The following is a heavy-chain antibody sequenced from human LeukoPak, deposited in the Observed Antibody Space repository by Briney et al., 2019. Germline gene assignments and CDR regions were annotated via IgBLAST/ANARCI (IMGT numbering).Heavy chain of an antibody. Sequence: SETLSLTCAVSGGSISSGGYSWSWIRQPPGKGLEWIGYIYHSGSTYYNPSLKSRVTISVDTSKNQFSLKLSSVTAADTAVYYCARAGHPNRHRQWGGGGYNWFDPWGQGTLVTVSS. V-gene: IGHV4-30-2*01. D-gene: IGHD3-16*01. J-gene: IGHJ5*02. CDR1: GGSISSGGYS. CDR3: ARAGHPNRHRQWGGGGYNWFDP. CDR2: IYHSGST.